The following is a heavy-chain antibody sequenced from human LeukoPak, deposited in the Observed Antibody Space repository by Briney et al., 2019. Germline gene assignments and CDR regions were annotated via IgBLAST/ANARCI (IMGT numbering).Heavy chain of an antibody. D-gene: IGHD3-3*01. CDR3: ARDLRGYYDFWSAQYWFDP. CDR1: GGTFSSYA. J-gene: IGHJ5*02. V-gene: IGHV1-18*01. CDR2: ISAYNGNT. Sequence: ASVKVSCKASGGTFSSYAISWVRQAPGQGLEWMGWISAYNGNTNYAQKLQGRVTMTTDTSTSTAYMELRSLRSDDTAVYYCARDLRGYYDFWSAQYWFDPWGQGTLVTVSS.